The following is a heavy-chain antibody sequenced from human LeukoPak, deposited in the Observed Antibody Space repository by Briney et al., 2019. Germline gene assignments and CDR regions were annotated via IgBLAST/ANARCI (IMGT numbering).Heavy chain of an antibody. CDR3: AIDQIGGVPDYLDY. CDR2: ISQGGDVT. J-gene: IGHJ4*02. Sequence: GGSLRLSCAASGFRFSTYDTHWVRQAPGKGLEWVAAISQGGDVTVYADSVQGRFTISRDNSKSTLYLQMKNLTPDDTDVYYCAIDQIGGVPDYLDYWGQGTLVTVSS. V-gene: IGHV3-30*01. D-gene: IGHD3-16*01. CDR1: GFRFSTYD.